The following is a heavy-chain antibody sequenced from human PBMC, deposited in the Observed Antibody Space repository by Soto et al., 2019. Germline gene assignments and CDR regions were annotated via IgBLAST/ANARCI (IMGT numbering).Heavy chain of an antibody. CDR3: AKGSTAMTSFDY. D-gene: IGHD5-18*01. V-gene: IGHV3-30*18. J-gene: IGHJ4*02. Sequence: QVQLVESGGGVVQPGRSLRLSCAASGFTFSSYGMHWVRQAPGKVLEWVAVISYDGSNKYYADSVKGRFTISRDNSKNTLYLQMNSMRAEDTAVYYCAKGSTAMTSFDYWGQGTLVTVSS. CDR1: GFTFSSYG. CDR2: ISYDGSNK.